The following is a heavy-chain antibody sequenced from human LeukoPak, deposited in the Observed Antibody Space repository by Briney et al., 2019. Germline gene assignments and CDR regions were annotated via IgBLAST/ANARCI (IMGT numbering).Heavy chain of an antibody. CDR3: ARVLWFGELAFDY. Sequence: ASVKVSCKASGYTFTGYYMHWVRQAPGQGLEWMGRINPNSGGTNYAQKFQGRVTMTRDTSISTDYMELSRLRSDDTAVYYCARVLWFGELAFDYWGQGTLVTVSS. V-gene: IGHV1-2*06. D-gene: IGHD3-10*01. J-gene: IGHJ4*02. CDR1: GYTFTGYY. CDR2: INPNSGGT.